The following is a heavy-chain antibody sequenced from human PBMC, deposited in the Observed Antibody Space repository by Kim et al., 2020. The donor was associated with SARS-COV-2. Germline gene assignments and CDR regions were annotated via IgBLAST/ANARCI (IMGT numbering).Heavy chain of an antibody. J-gene: IGHJ3*02. D-gene: IGHD6-19*01. CDR2: ISYDGSNK. V-gene: IGHV3-30*04. CDR3: ARDLGYSSGWYKWGPYDAFDI. Sequence: GGSLRLSCAASGFTFSSYAMHWVRQAPGKGLEWVAVISYDGSNKYYADSVKGRFTISRDNSKNTLYLQMNSLRAEDTAVYYCARDLGYSSGWYKWGPYDAFDIWGQGTMVTVSS. CDR1: GFTFSSYA.